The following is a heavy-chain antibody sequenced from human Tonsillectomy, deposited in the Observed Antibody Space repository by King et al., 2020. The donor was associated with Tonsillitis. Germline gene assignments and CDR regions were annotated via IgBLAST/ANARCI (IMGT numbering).Heavy chain of an antibody. J-gene: IGHJ4*02. V-gene: IGHV4-31*03. CDR2: SSYSGST. CDR3: ASYAYTFWTSIG. Sequence: QLQESGPGLVKPSQTLSLTCTVSGASISNGDYYWSWIRQHPGKGLEGIGYSSYSGSTYYDPSPQSRVTMSVDTSKNQFSLKLSSVAAADSAVYYCASYAYTFWTSIGWGQGTLVTVSS. D-gene: IGHD3/OR15-3a*01. CDR1: GASISNGDYY.